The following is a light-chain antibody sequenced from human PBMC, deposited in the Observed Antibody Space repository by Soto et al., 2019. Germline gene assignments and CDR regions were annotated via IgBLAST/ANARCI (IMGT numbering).Light chain of an antibody. V-gene: IGLV1-40*01. CDR1: SSNIGAGYD. CDR2: ANN. J-gene: IGLJ1*01. Sequence: QSVLTQPPSVSGAPGQRGTITCTGSSSNIGAGYDVHWYQQLPVAAPKLLIYANNNRPSGVPDRFSGSKSDTSASLAITGLQAEDEADYYCQSSDSSLSRSYVFGTGTKVTLL. CDR3: QSSDSSLSRSYV.